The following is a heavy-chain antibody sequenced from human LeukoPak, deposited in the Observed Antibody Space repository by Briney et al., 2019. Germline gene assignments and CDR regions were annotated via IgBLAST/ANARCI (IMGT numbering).Heavy chain of an antibody. V-gene: IGHV7-4-1*02. D-gene: IGHD2-21*02. Sequence: ASMKVSCKASGYTFNAYYVHWVRQAPGQGLEWMGWINTNTGNPTYAQGFTGRFVFSLDTSVSTAYLQISSLKAEDTAVYYCARVVGCGGDCYSGISDYWGQGTLVTVSS. CDR1: GYTFNAYY. CDR2: INTNTGNP. CDR3: ARVVGCGGDCYSGISDY. J-gene: IGHJ4*02.